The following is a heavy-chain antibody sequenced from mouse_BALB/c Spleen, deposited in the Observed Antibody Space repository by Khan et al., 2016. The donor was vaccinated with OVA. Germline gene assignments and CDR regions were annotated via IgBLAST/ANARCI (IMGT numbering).Heavy chain of an antibody. CDR2: INGGGST. CDR1: GFTFSSYA. J-gene: IGHJ4*01. Sequence: EVELVESGGGLVKPGGSLKLSCAASGFTFSSYAVSWIRQTPEKRLEWVASINGGGSTYYPDSVKGRFTISRDDARNILYLQMSSLRSEDTAMYYCTRLVDYWGQGTSVTVSS. V-gene: IGHV5-6-5*01. CDR3: TRLVDY.